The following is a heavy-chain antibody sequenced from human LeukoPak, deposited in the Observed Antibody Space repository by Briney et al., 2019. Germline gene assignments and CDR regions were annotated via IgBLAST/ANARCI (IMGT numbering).Heavy chain of an antibody. CDR1: EFTFTSYW. J-gene: IGHJ2*01. V-gene: IGHV3-7*01. CDR3: ARDAFRARYFDL. CDR2: MKQDGRET. D-gene: IGHD3-10*01. Sequence: PGGSLRLSCVASEFTFTSYWMSWVRQAPGEGLEWVAHMKQDGRETHYVDSVMGRFTITRDNAKISVYLQMNSLRAEDTAVYFCARDAFRARYFDLWGRGTLVTVSS.